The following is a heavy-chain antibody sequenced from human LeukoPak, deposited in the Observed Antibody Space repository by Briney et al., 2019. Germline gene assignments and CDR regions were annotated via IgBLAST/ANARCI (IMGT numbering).Heavy chain of an antibody. CDR2: ILPIFGTA. CDR1: GGPFSSYA. V-gene: IGHV1-69*06. D-gene: IGHD3-22*01. Sequence: SVKVSCKASGGPFSSYAISWVRQAPGQGLEWMGGILPIFGTANYAQKFQGRVTIAADKSTSTAYMELSSLRSEDTAVYYCASSPGGIVVVISNWFDPWGQGILVTVSS. J-gene: IGHJ5*02. CDR3: ASSPGGIVVVISNWFDP.